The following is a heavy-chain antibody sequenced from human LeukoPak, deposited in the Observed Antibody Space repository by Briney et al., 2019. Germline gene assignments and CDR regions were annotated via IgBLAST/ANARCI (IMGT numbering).Heavy chain of an antibody. CDR3: ATSAAGMMSVDY. CDR2: VDPEDGET. Sequence: ASVKISCKDAGHTFTDYYMHWVQQAPGKGLEWMGLVDPEDGETIYAEKFQGRVTITADTSTDTAYMELSSLRSEDTAVYYRATSAAGMMSVDYWGQGTLVTVSS. J-gene: IGHJ4*02. CDR1: GHTFTDYY. D-gene: IGHD6-13*01. V-gene: IGHV1-69-2*01.